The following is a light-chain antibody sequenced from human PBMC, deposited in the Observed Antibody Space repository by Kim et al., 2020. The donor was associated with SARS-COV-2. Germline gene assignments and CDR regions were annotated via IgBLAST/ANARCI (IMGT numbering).Light chain of an antibody. J-gene: IGLJ1*01. V-gene: IGLV2-14*03. CDR2: DVS. Sequence: GQAITISCTGTSSDVGGYNYVSWYQQNPGKAPKLMIYDVSNRPSGVSNRFSGSKSGNTAFLTISGLQAEDEADYYCSSYTSSSTLVFGTGTKVTVL. CDR3: SSYTSSSTLV. CDR1: SSDVGGYNY.